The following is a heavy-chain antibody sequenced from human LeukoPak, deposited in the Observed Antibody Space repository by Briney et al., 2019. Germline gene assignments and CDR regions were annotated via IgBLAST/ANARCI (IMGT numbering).Heavy chain of an antibody. Sequence: SETLSLTCTVSGGSISSYYWSWIRQPPGKGLEWIGYIYYTGSTNYNPSLKSRVTISVDTSKNQFSLKLSSVTAADTAVYYCARYGSGSYRQLDYWGQGTLVTVSS. J-gene: IGHJ4*02. CDR1: GGSISSYY. V-gene: IGHV4-59*01. CDR2: IYYTGST. CDR3: ARYGSGSYRQLDY. D-gene: IGHD3-10*01.